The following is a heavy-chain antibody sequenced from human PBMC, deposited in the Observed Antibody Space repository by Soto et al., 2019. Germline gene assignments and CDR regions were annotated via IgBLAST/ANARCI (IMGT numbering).Heavy chain of an antibody. D-gene: IGHD2-2*01. Sequence: EVQLLESGGGLVPPGGSLRLSFAASGFTFSSYAMNWVRQSPGKWLEWVSAISGSGGDTYYAYAVKGRFTISRDNSKNTLYLQMNSLGAEDTDVYYCARGGSTSCEVCYFDAWGMRTMFTFSS. CDR1: GFTFSSYA. J-gene: IGHJ4*02. V-gene: IGHV3-23*01. CDR2: ISGSGGDT. CDR3: ARGGSTSCEVCYFDA.